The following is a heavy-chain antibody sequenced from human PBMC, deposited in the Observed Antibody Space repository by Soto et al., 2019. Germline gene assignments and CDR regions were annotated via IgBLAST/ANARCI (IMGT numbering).Heavy chain of an antibody. D-gene: IGHD1-26*01. CDR1: GDSVSSNSAG. J-gene: IGHJ4*01. V-gene: IGHV6-1*01. Sequence: PWQTLSLTCAITGDSVSSNSAGWSWVRQSPSGGLEWLGRTCYRSKWYYEYAVSVRGRITINPDTSKNQYSLQLNSVTPEDTAVYFCARGEQYSGRIFDYWGQGTLVTVSS. CDR2: TCYRSKWYY. CDR3: ARGEQYSGRIFDY.